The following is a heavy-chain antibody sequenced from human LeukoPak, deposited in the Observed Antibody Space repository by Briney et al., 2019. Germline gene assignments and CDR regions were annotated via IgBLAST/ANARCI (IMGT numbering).Heavy chain of an antibody. CDR1: GFTFSSYG. D-gene: IGHD3-9*01. CDR3: ARSTSSEYDIYHFDY. V-gene: IGHV3-33*01. Sequence: HPGGSLRLSCAASGFTFSSYGMHWVRQAPGKGLEWVAVIWYDGNNKYYADSVKGRFTISRDNSKNTLYLQMNSLRAEDTAVYYCARSTSSEYDIYHFDYWVQGTLVTVSS. CDR2: IWYDGNNK. J-gene: IGHJ4*02.